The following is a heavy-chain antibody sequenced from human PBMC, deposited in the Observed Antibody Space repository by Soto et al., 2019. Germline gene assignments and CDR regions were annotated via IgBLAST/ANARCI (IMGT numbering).Heavy chain of an antibody. D-gene: IGHD3-3*01. V-gene: IGHV4-34*01. CDR1: GGSFSGYY. CDR2: INHSGST. Sequence: SETLSLTCAVYGGSFSGYYWSWIRQPPGKGLEWIGEINHSGSTNYNPSLKSRVTIPVDTSKNQFSLKLSSVTAADTAVYYCTRVYYDFWSGYYTGRNNWFDPWGQGTLVTVSS. J-gene: IGHJ5*02. CDR3: TRVYYDFWSGYYTGRNNWFDP.